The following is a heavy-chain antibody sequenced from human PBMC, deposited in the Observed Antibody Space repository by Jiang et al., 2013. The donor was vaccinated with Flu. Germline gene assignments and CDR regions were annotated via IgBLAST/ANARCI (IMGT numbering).Heavy chain of an antibody. D-gene: IGHD4-11*01. CDR2: INPNSGGT. J-gene: IGHJ4*02. CDR3: ARDPGGMTTVTTDFDY. Sequence: KKPGASVKVSCKASGYTFTGYYMHWVRQAPGQGLEWMGWINPNSGGTNYAQKFQGRVTMTRDTSISTAYMELSRLRSDDTAVYYCARDPGGMTTVTTDFDYWGQGTLVTVSS. CDR1: GYTFTGYY. V-gene: IGHV1-2*02.